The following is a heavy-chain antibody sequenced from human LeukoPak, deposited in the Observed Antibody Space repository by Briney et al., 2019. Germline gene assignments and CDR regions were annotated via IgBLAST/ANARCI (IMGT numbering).Heavy chain of an antibody. V-gene: IGHV1-2*06. CDR2: ISTKTGGT. Sequence: ASVKVSCKASGYTFTGYYMNWVRQAPGQGHEWLGRISTKTGGTSYEQNFQGKVTMTRDTSISTAYMELSRLRSDDTAVYYCARVGDGLNDGFDMWGQGTMVTVSS. D-gene: IGHD5-24*01. J-gene: IGHJ3*02. CDR3: ARVGDGLNDGFDM. CDR1: GYTFTGYY.